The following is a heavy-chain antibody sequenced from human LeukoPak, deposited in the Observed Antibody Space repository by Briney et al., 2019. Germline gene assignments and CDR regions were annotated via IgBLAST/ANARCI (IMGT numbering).Heavy chain of an antibody. V-gene: IGHV3-43*02. CDR3: AKGAVATKFAQYFHH. CDR2: ISGDGGST. Sequence: PGVYLRLYCVASGSTFYDYAMHWVRQAPGKGLEWVSLISGDGGSTDYANSLKGRFTISRDNSKDSLYLQMNSLRTEDTALYYCAKGAVATKFAQYFHHWGQGTLVTVSS. J-gene: IGHJ1*01. CDR1: GSTFYDYA. D-gene: IGHD5-12*01.